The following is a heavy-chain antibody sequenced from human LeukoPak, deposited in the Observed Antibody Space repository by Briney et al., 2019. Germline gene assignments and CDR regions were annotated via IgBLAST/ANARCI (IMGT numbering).Heavy chain of an antibody. CDR2: INHSGST. Sequence: SETLSLTCAVYGGSFSGYYWSWIRQPPGKGLEWIGEINHSGSTNYNPSLKSRVTISVDTSKNQFSLKLSSVTAADTAVYYCARSYPYYYDSSGYPFDYWGQGTLVTVSS. D-gene: IGHD3-22*01. J-gene: IGHJ4*02. CDR3: ARSYPYYYDSSGYPFDY. CDR1: GGSFSGYY. V-gene: IGHV4-34*01.